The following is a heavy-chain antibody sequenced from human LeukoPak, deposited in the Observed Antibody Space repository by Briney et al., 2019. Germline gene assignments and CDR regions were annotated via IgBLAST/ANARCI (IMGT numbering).Heavy chain of an antibody. J-gene: IGHJ4*02. Sequence: ASVKVSCKASADTFSAYYMHWVRQAPGQGLEWMGWINPNNGGTNYAQKFQGRVTMTRDTSISTAYMELSRLRSDDTAIYYCADEFGLKWLADWGQGTLVTVSS. CDR3: ADEFGLKWLAD. D-gene: IGHD6-19*01. CDR2: INPNNGGT. CDR1: ADTFSAYY. V-gene: IGHV1-2*02.